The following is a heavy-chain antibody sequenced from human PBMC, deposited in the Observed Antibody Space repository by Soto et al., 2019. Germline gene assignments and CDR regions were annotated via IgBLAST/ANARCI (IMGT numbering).Heavy chain of an antibody. J-gene: IGHJ5*02. D-gene: IGHD4-17*01. CDR3: AKDAVAGDGVWLAHA. V-gene: IGHV3-23*01. CDR2: LYGSGRGI. CDR1: GFTFSSYA. Sequence: EVQLLESGGGLVQPGGSLRLSCAASGFTFSSYAMIWIRQVPGKGLEWVSGLYGSGRGIHDADSVKGRFTISRDNSAYAVYLQMNNLRVDDTAVYYCAKDAVAGDGVWLAHAWGRGTAVTVSS.